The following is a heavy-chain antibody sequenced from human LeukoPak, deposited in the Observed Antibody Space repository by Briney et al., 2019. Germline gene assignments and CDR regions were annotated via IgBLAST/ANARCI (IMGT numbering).Heavy chain of an antibody. CDR2: IIPIFGTA. CDR1: GYTFTSYY. D-gene: IGHD4-23*01. CDR3: ARDLTSYGGNPGAFDI. V-gene: IGHV1-69*05. J-gene: IGHJ3*02. Sequence: SVKVSCKASGYTFTSYYMHWVRQAPGQGLEWMGGIIPIFGTANCAQKFQGRVTITTDESTSTAYMELSSLRSEDTAVYYCARDLTSYGGNPGAFDIWGQGTMVTVSS.